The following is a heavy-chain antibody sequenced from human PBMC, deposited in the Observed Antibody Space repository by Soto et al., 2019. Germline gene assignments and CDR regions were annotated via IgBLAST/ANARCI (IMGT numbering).Heavy chain of an antibody. Sequence: QVLLVQSGAEVKKPGASVQISCQASGYTFTTYDMHWVRQAPGQRLERMGSINANNGNPKYSQRFQGRATFTRDTSATTGYMDLSSLISEDTAVYFCVVSRGWWGFHYWGQGTLVTVSS. D-gene: IGHD6-13*01. CDR3: VVSRGWWGFHY. V-gene: IGHV1-3*01. CDR1: GYTFTTYD. CDR2: INANNGNP. J-gene: IGHJ4*02.